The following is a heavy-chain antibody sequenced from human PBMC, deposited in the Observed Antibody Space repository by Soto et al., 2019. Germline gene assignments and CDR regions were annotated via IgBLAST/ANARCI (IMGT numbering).Heavy chain of an antibody. CDR1: GGSISSSSYY. D-gene: IGHD6-13*01. CDR3: ARRRGSQQQLVHFDY. Sequence: QLQLQESGPGLVKPSETLSLTCTVSGGSISSSSYYWGWIRQPPGKGLEWIGSIYYSGSTYYNPSLKSRVTISVDTSKNQFSLKLSSVTAADTAVYYCARRRGSQQQLVHFDYWGQGTLVTVSS. J-gene: IGHJ4*02. CDR2: IYYSGST. V-gene: IGHV4-39*01.